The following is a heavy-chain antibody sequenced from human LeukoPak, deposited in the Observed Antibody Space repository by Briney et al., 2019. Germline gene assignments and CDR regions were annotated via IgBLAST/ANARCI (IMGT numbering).Heavy chain of an antibody. CDR3: TRARASYYFDY. CDR2: IRSKAYGGTT. D-gene: IGHD3-10*01. J-gene: IGHJ4*02. CDR1: GFTFGDYA. Sequence: GGSLRLSCTASGFTFGDYAMSWVRQAPGKGLEWVGFIRSKAYGGTTEYAASVKGRFTISRDDSRSIAYLQVSSLKTEDTAVYYCTRARASYYFDYWGQGTLVTVSS. V-gene: IGHV3-49*04.